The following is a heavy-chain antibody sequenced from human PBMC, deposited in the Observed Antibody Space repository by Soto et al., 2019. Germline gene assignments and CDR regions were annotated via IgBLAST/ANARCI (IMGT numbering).Heavy chain of an antibody. Sequence: EVLLLESGGGLVQPGGSLRLSCAASGFTFSSHSMTWVRQAPGKGLEWISGISNNNVDTFYAESVKGRFTISRDNSTNTVSLQMNSLRADDTARYFCSKWSDYGASWGQGTLVIVSS. CDR3: SKWSDYGAS. V-gene: IGHV3-23*01. J-gene: IGHJ4*02. CDR2: ISNNNVDT. D-gene: IGHD3-10*01. CDR1: GFTFSSHS.